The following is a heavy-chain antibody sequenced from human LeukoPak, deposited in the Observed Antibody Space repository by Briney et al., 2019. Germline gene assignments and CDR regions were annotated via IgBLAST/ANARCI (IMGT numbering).Heavy chain of an antibody. CDR3: AALPSH. J-gene: IGHJ4*02. D-gene: IGHD2-2*01. CDR1: GYSLTKLS. V-gene: IGHV1-24*01. CDR2: FDPEDNET. Sequence: ASVKVSCKVSGYSLTKLSLHWLRQAPGKGLEWMGGFDPEDNETLSSEKFQGRVIITEDTSTDSSNMELRNLRIDDTAIYYCAALPSHWGQGTLVTVSS.